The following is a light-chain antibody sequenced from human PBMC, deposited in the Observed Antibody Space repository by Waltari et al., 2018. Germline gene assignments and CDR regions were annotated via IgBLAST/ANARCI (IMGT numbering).Light chain of an antibody. J-gene: IGKJ1*01. V-gene: IGKV1-9*01. CDR3: QQLNSYQWT. CDR1: PSISNY. CDR2: AAS. Sequence: IQLTQSPSSLTASVGDRVTTTCLASPSISNYLAWYQQKPVKAPKLLIYAASTLQSGVPSRFSGSGSGTDFTLTISSLQPEDFATYYCQQLNSYQWTFGQGTKVEI.